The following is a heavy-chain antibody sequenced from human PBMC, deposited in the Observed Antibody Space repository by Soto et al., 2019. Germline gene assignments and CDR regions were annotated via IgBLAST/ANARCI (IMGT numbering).Heavy chain of an antibody. V-gene: IGHV4-34*01. CDR2: INHSGST. Sequence: SETLSLTCAVYGGSFSGYYWSWIRQPPGKGLEWIGEINHSGSTNYNPSLKSRVTISVDTSKNQFSLKLSSVTAADTAVYYCARAEGYCSSTSCYGFDYWGQGTLVTVSS. J-gene: IGHJ4*02. CDR3: ARAEGYCSSTSCYGFDY. D-gene: IGHD2-2*01. CDR1: GGSFSGYY.